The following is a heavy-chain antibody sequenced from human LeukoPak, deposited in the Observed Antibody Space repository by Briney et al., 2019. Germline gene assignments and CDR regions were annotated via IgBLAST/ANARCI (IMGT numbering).Heavy chain of an antibody. CDR2: ISWNSGSI. D-gene: IGHD3-3*01. Sequence: PGGSLRLSCAASGFTFDDYAMHWVRQAPGKGLEWVSGISWNSGSIGYADSVKGRFTISRDNAKNSLYLQMNSLRAEDTALYYCARGGSGYSKTDYWGQGTMVTVSS. V-gene: IGHV3-9*01. J-gene: IGHJ3*01. CDR3: ARGGSGYSKTDY. CDR1: GFTFDDYA.